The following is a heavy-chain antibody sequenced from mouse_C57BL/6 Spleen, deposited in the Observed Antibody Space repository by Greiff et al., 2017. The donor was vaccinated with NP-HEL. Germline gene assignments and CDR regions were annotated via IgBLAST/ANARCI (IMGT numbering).Heavy chain of an antibody. V-gene: IGHV1-52*01. CDR3: ASGAGTGDY. CDR1: GYTFTSYW. J-gene: IGHJ2*01. Sequence: QVQLQQPGAELVRPGSSVKLSCTASGYTFTSYWMHWVKQRPIQGLEWIGNIDPSDSETHYTQKFKDKATLTVDKSSSTAYMQLSSLTSEDSAVYYCASGAGTGDYWGQGTTLTVSS. D-gene: IGHD4-1*01. CDR2: IDPSDSET.